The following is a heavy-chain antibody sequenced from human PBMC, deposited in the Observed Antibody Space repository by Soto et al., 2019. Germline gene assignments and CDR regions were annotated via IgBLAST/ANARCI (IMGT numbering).Heavy chain of an antibody. V-gene: IGHV1-18*01. CDR1: GCTFTSYG. J-gene: IGHJ5*02. CDR2: ISAYNGNT. D-gene: IGHD6-19*01. Sequence: VSENGSCKASGCTFTSYGVGWVRQAPGQGLEWMGWISAYNGNTNYAQKLQGRVTMTTDTSTSTAYMELRSLRSDDTAVYYCARDGSSGWYSRWFDPWGQGTLVTVSS. CDR3: ARDGSSGWYSRWFDP.